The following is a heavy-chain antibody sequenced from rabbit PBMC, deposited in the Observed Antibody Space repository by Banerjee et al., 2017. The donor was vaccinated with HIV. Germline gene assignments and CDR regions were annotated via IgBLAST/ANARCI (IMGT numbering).Heavy chain of an antibody. Sequence: QSLEESGGDLVKPGASLTLTCTASGFSFSSSDYMCWVRQAPGKGLEWIGCTYAGSGGSTYYATWAKGRFTISKTSSTTVTLQMTSLTAADTATYFCARGQNYAGYRSNLWGPGTLVTVS. J-gene: IGHJ4*01. CDR2: TYAGSGGST. D-gene: IGHD7-1*01. CDR1: GFSFSSSDY. CDR3: ARGQNYAGYRSNL. V-gene: IGHV1S40*01.